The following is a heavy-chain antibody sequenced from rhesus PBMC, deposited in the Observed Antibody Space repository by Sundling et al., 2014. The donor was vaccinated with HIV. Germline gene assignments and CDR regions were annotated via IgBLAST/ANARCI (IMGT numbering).Heavy chain of an antibody. CDR2: INSGGGST. CDR3: VKGDGRPTCYLSSGGCRGLDS. V-gene: IGHV3S42*01. J-gene: IGHJ6*01. D-gene: IGHD6-31*01. Sequence: EVQLVETGGGLVQPGGSLKLSCAASGFSFSSHGFSWVRQAPGKGLEWVSGINSGGGSTYFADSVKGRFIISRDNSKNTLSLEMNSLRAEDTAVYYCVKGDGRPTCYLSSGGCRGLDSWGQGVAVTVSS. CDR1: GFSFSSHG.